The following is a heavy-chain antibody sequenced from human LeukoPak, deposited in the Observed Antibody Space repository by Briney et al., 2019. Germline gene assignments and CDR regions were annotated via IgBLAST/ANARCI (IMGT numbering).Heavy chain of an antibody. D-gene: IGHD3-22*01. CDR2: IWYDGSNK. Sequence: GRPLRLSCAASGFTFSSYGMHWVRQAPGKGLGWVALIWYDGSNKYYADSVKGRFTISRDNSKNTLYLQMNSLRAEDTAVYYCARALFNYDSSGLTYWGQGTLVTVSS. CDR1: GFTFSSYG. CDR3: ARALFNYDSSGLTY. V-gene: IGHV3-33*01. J-gene: IGHJ4*02.